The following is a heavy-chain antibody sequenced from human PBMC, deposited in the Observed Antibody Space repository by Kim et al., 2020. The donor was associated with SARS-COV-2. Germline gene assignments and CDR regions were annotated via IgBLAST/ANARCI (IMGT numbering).Heavy chain of an antibody. D-gene: IGHD3-9*01. Sequence: YADSVKGRFTISRDNAKNSLYLQMNSLRAEDTAVYYCARDMILTGYKIDFWGQGTLVTVSS. CDR3: ARDMILTGYKIDF. J-gene: IGHJ4*02. V-gene: IGHV3-11*06.